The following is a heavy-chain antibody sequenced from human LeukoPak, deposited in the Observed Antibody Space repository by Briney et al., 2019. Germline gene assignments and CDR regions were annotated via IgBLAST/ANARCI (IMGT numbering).Heavy chain of an antibody. CDR2: TSDYMGNR. V-gene: IGHV1-18*01. J-gene: IGHJ3*02. CDR1: GHTFINYG. Sequence: ASVKVSCKASGHTFINYGIGWVRQAPGQGREWMGWTSDYMGNRNTDYAQKFQGRVSMTTDSSTSTAYMELRSLTSEDTAVYYCARARHVGSSTDAFDIWGQGTMVTVSS. D-gene: IGHD1-26*01. CDR3: ARARHVGSSTDAFDI.